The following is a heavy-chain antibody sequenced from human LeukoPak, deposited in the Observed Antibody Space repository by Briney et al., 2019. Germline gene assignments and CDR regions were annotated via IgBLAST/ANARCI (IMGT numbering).Heavy chain of an antibody. CDR1: GGSFSGYY. CDR3: ARGAPGIPNEYSSGWFFDY. D-gene: IGHD6-19*01. CDR2: IYHSGST. Sequence: SETLSLTCAVYGGSFSGYYWSWIRQPPGKGLEWSGEIYHSGSTNYNPSLKSRVTISVDTSKNQFSLKLSSVTAADTAVYYCARGAPGIPNEYSSGWFFDYWGQGTLVTVSS. V-gene: IGHV4-34*01. J-gene: IGHJ4*02.